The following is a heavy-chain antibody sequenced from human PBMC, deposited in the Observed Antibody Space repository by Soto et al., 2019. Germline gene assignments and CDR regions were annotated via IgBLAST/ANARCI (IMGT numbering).Heavy chain of an antibody. D-gene: IGHD2-15*01. J-gene: IGHJ1*01. CDR1: GFTFSGST. CDR2: IRSKANDYAT. Sequence: VQLVQSGGGLVQPGGSLKLSCAASGFTFSGSTVHWVRPASGEGLQWVGRIRSKANDYATTYIASVKGRFTISRDDSRNTAYLQMSDLKTEDTAVYYCTGGYCTGGTCYSGYFQHWGQGALVTVFS. CDR3: TGGYCTGGTCYSGYFQH. V-gene: IGHV3-73*02.